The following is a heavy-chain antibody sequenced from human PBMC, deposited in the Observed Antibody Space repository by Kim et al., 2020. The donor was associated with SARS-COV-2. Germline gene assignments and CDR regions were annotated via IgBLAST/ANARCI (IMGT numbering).Heavy chain of an antibody. CDR1: GFTFNNYG. V-gene: IGHV3-33*02. J-gene: IGHJ6*03. Sequence: GGSLRLSCAASGFTFNNYGMHWVRQAPGKGLEWVAAIWNDGSFQYYADSAKGRFTIFRDNSMNMLWLQMNSLIADGTAVYFCARSPLRRTSTTSYYMDVWRKGPALTISS. CDR2: IWNDGSFQ. D-gene: IGHD2-2*01. CDR3: ARSPLRRTSTTSYYMDV.